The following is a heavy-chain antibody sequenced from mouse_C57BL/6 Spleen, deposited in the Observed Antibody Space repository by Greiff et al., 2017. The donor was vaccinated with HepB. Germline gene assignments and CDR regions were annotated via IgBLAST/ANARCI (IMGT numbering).Heavy chain of an antibody. D-gene: IGHD2-4*01. CDR1: GFSLTSYG. J-gene: IGHJ4*01. V-gene: IGHV2-2*01. Sequence: VKLMESGPGLVQPSQSLSITCTVSGFSLTSYGLHWVRQSPGKGLEWLGVIWSGGSTDYNAAFISRLSISKDNSKSQVFFKMNSLQADDTAIYYCARKDYDYDEESAMDYWGQGTSVTVSS. CDR2: IWSGGST. CDR3: ARKDYDYDEESAMDY.